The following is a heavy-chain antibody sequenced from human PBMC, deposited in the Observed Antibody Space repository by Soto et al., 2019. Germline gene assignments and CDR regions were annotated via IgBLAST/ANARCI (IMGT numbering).Heavy chain of an antibody. D-gene: IGHD3-10*01. J-gene: IGHJ5*02. CDR3: ARDTMVRGVHAFDP. V-gene: IGHV1-69*13. Sequence: SVKVSCKASGGTFSSYAISWVRQAPGQGLEWMGGIIPIFGTANYAQKFQGRVTITADESTSTAYMELSSLRSEDTAVYYCARDTMVRGVHAFDPWGQGTLVTVS. CDR2: IIPIFGTA. CDR1: GGTFSSYA.